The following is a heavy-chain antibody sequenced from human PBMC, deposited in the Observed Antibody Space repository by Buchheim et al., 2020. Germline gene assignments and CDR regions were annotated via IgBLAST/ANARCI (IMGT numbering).Heavy chain of an antibody. CDR3: ARLQDWVRVRGVYYYYGLDV. CDR2: IYPGDSDT. CDR1: GYTFTSYW. J-gene: IGHJ6*02. D-gene: IGHD3-10*01. Sequence: EVQLVQSGVEVKKPGESLKISCKGSGYTFTSYWIGWVRQMPGKGLEWMGIIYPGDSDTRYSPSFQGQVSISADKSISTAYLQWSGLKASDTAMYYCARLQDWVRVRGVYYYYGLDVWGQGTT. V-gene: IGHV5-51*01.